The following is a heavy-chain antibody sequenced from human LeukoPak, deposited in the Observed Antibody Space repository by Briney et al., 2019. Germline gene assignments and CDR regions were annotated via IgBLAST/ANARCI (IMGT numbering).Heavy chain of an antibody. D-gene: IGHD5-18*01. CDR2: INPNSGGT. J-gene: IGHJ4*02. Sequence: ASVKVSCKASGYTFTGYYMHWVRQAPGQGLEWMGWINPNSGGTSYAQKFQGRVTMTRDMSTSTVYMELSSLRSEDTAVYYCARGTGGDTAMVSPLDYWGQGTLVTVSS. V-gene: IGHV1-2*02. CDR1: GYTFTGYY. CDR3: ARGTGGDTAMVSPLDY.